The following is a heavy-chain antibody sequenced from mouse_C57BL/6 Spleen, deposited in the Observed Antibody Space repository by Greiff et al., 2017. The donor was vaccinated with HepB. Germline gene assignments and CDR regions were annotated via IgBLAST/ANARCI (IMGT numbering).Heavy chain of an antibody. V-gene: IGHV3-2*02. D-gene: IGHD1-2*01. Sequence: EVKLQESGPGLVKPSQSLSLPCTVTGYSITSGYGWNWIRQFPGNKLEWMGYISYSGSTNYNPSLKSRISITRDTSKNQFFLQLNSVNTEDTATYYCARTARIKYWGQGTTLTVSS. CDR3: ARTARIKY. J-gene: IGHJ2*01. CDR1: GYSITSGYG. CDR2: ISYSGST.